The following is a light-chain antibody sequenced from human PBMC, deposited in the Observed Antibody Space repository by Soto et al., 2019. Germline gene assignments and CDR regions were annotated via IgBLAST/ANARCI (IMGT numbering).Light chain of an antibody. J-gene: IGLJ2*01. V-gene: IGLV2-14*01. CDR2: AVS. Sequence: QSALTQPASVSGSPGQSITISCTGTSSDVGGFLYVSWFQQHPGKAPKLMIYAVSNRPSGISNRYSGSKSGNTASLTISGRQAEDEADYYCSSYSSSSTLVVFGGGTKVTVL. CDR1: SSDVGGFLY. CDR3: SSYSSSSTLVV.